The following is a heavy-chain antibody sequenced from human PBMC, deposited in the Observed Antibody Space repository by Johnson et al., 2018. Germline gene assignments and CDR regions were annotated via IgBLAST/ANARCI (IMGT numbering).Heavy chain of an antibody. J-gene: IGHJ6*03. CDR3: ARESGQLSVDYTEV. CDR2: ISYDGVHI. Sequence: QVQLQESGGGVVQPGRSLRLSCAASGFTFRNYAMHWFRQAPGKGLEWVAVISYDGVHINSADSVKGRFTISRDNDRNTLYLQRNSRRVEDTAVYHCARESGQLSVDYTEVWGKGTTVYVSS. D-gene: IGHD4-23*01. V-gene: IGHV3-30-3*01. CDR1: GFTFRNYA.